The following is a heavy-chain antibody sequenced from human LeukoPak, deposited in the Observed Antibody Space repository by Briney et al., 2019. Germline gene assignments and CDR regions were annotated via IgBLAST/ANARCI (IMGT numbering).Heavy chain of an antibody. Sequence: GGSLRLSCAASGFTVSSNYMSWVRQAPGKGLECVSVIYSGGSTYYADSVKGRFTISRDNSKNTLYLQMNSLRAEDTAVYYCARGGGTITIKGSDYWGQGTLVTVSS. D-gene: IGHD1-20*01. V-gene: IGHV3-53*01. CDR1: GFTVSSNY. CDR2: IYSGGST. CDR3: ARGGGTITIKGSDY. J-gene: IGHJ4*02.